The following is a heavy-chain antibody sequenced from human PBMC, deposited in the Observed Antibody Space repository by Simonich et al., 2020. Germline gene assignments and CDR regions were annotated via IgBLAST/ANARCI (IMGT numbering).Heavy chain of an antibody. Sequence: QLQLQESGPGLVKPSETLSLTCTVSGGSISSSSYYWGWIRQPPGKGVEWIGSIYYSGSTYYNPSLKSRVTISVDTSKNQFSLKLSSVTAADTAVYYCARQRVLMVYAIDYWGQGTLVTVSS. J-gene: IGHJ4*02. CDR1: GGSISSSSYY. D-gene: IGHD2-8*01. CDR2: IYYSGST. CDR3: ARQRVLMVYAIDY. V-gene: IGHV4-39*01.